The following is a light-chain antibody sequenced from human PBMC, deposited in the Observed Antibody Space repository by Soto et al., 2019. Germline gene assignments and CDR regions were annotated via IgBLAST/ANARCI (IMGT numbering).Light chain of an antibody. J-gene: IGLJ3*02. CDR1: SSNIGAGYD. V-gene: IGLV1-40*01. CDR3: QSYDSSLSGCV. Sequence: QSVLTQPASVSGAPGQRVTISCTGSSSNIGAGYDVHWYQQLPGTAPKLLMYDNSNRPSGVPDRFSGSKSGTSASLAITGLRAEDEADYYCQSYDSSLSGCVFGGGTQLTVL. CDR2: DNS.